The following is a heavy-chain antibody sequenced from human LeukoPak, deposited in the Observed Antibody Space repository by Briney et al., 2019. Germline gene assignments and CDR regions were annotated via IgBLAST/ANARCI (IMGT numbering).Heavy chain of an antibody. J-gene: IGHJ4*02. V-gene: IGHV3-23*01. D-gene: IGHD6-13*01. CDR2: ISGSGGST. CDR1: GFTFSSYA. Sequence: GGSLRLSCAASGFTFSSYAMSWVRQAPGKGLEWVSAISGSGGSTYYADSVEGRFTISRDNSKNTLYLQMNSLRAEDTAVYYCAKGTAYSSSWSWRANYYFDYWGQGTLVTVSS. CDR3: AKGTAYSSSWSWRANYYFDY.